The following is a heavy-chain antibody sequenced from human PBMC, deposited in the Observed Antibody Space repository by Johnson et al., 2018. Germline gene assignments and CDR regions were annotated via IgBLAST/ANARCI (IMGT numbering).Heavy chain of an antibody. CDR2: IYYTGRP. CDR1: GGSISGYY. J-gene: IGHJ3*02. CDR3: ARVLKSGHYAFDI. D-gene: IGHD4-17*01. V-gene: IGHV4-59*01. Sequence: QVQLEESGPGLVKXSETLSLTCSVSGGSISGYYWSWIRQSPGNGLEWIGYIYYTGRPNYNPSLKSRVTVAVDASKNQFSLKRGSVTAADTAVYYCARVLKSGHYAFDIWGRGTMVTVSS.